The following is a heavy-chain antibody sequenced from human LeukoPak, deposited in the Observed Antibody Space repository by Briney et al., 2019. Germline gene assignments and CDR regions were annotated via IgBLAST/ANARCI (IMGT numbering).Heavy chain of an antibody. D-gene: IGHD5-18*01. CDR1: GGSMTTHH. Sequence: PSETLPLTCTVSGGSMTTHHWNWIRQTPGKGLEWIGYVFDSGRTKVNPSSTSRVTLSTDTSKNQLSLRLSSVTAADTAVYYCTTIKRGDIFGYFDFWGQGILVTVSS. V-gene: IGHV4-59*11. CDR2: VFDSGRT. J-gene: IGHJ4*02. CDR3: TTIKRGDIFGYFDF.